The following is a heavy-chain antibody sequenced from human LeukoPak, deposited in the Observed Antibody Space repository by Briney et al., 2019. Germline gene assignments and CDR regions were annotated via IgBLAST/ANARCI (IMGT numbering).Heavy chain of an antibody. D-gene: IGHD4-17*01. CDR2: IIPIFGTA. Sequence: GASVKVSCKASGGTFSSYAISWVRQAPGQGLEWMGGIIPIFGTANYAQKFQGRVTITADKSTSTAYMELSSLRSEDTAVYYCARDRNYGDYVFGAFDIWGQGTMVTVSS. CDR1: GGTFSSYA. CDR3: ARDRNYGDYVFGAFDI. J-gene: IGHJ3*02. V-gene: IGHV1-69*06.